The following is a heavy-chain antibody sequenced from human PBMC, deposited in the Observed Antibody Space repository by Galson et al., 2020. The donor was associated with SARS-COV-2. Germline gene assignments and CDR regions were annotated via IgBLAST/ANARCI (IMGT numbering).Heavy chain of an antibody. D-gene: IGHD3-10*01. CDR2: ISSSGSTI. CDR3: ARVLLYYYYYYMDV. Sequence: GESLKISCAASGFTFSSYEMNWVRQAPGKGLEWVSYISSSGSTIYYADSVKGRFTISRDNAKNSLYLQMNSLRAEDTAVYYCARVLLYYYYYYMDVWGKGTTVTVSS. J-gene: IGHJ6*03. V-gene: IGHV3-48*03. CDR1: GFTFSSYE.